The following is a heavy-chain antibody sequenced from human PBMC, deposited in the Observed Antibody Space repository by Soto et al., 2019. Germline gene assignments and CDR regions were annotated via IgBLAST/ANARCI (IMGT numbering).Heavy chain of an antibody. CDR2: IIPILGIT. Sequence: QVQLVQSGAEVKKPGSSVNVSCKASGGTFSSFTISWVRQAPGQGLEWMGRIIPILGITNYAQKFQGRVTITADKSTSTAYMELSSLKSEDTAVYYRARVPTNSGPNNWGQGTLVTVSS. J-gene: IGHJ1*01. V-gene: IGHV1-69*02. CDR3: ARVPTNSGPNN. CDR1: GGTFSSFT. D-gene: IGHD5-12*01.